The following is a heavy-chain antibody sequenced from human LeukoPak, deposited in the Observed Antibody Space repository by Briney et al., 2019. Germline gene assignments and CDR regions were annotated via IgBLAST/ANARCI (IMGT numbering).Heavy chain of an antibody. CDR2: ISVSGGST. J-gene: IGHJ6*02. Sequence: GGSLRLSCAASGFTLRSYATSWVRQAPGKGLEWVSGISVSGGSTYYADSVKGRFTISRDNSNNTLYLQMNSLRVEDTAIYYCAKYPGMDVWGQGTTVTVSS. V-gene: IGHV3-23*01. CDR3: AKYPGMDV. CDR1: GFTLRSYA.